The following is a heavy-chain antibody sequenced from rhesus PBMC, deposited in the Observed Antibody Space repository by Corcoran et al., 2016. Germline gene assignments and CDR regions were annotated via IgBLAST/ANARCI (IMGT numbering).Heavy chain of an antibody. D-gene: IGHD2-15*01. CDR3: AGEFSTTDY. CDR2: INSAGSST. V-gene: IGHV3-14*01. J-gene: IGHJ4*01. CDR1: GFTFSSYW. Sequence: EVQLVESGGGLAKPGGSLRLSCAASGFTFSSYWMHWVRQAPGKGLEWVSGINSAGSSTYYGDSVKGRFTISRENAKNTLYLQMDGLRPEDTAVYYCAGEFSTTDYWGQGVLVTVSS.